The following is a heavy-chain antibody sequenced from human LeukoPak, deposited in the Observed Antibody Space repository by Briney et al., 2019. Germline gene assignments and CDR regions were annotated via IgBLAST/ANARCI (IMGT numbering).Heavy chain of an antibody. J-gene: IGHJ6*03. D-gene: IGHD2-15*01. CDR3: TRGIVVVVAANYHYYMDV. Sequence: GGSLRLSCAASGFTFSDYYMSWVRQAPGKGLEWVSGINWNGGNTHYADSVKGRFTISRDNAKNSLYLQMNSLRAEDTALYYCTRGIVVVVAANYHYYMDVWGKGTTVTVSS. CDR2: INWNGGNT. V-gene: IGHV3-20*04. CDR1: GFTFSDYY.